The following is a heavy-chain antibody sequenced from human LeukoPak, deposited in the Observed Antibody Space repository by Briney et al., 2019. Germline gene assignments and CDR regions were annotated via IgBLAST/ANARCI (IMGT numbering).Heavy chain of an antibody. J-gene: IGHJ4*02. CDR1: GLSFSTYA. CDR2: ISYDGTLR. D-gene: IGHD6-6*01. V-gene: IGHV3-30*01. CDR3: AGGWGSSSPPFHY. Sequence: PGGSLRLTCAASGLSFSTYAIHWVRQAPGKGLEWVAVISYDGTLRYYADSVKGRFTVSRDNSKNTVYVQMNSLRVEDTAVFYCAGGWGSSSPPFHYWGQGTLVTVSS.